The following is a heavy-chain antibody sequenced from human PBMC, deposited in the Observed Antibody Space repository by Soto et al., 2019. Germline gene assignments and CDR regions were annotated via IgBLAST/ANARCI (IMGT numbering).Heavy chain of an antibody. CDR2: ISGSGDSA. V-gene: IGHV3-23*01. J-gene: IGHJ4*02. CDR3: GKERRGSGWSVCDF. Sequence: VQLLESGGGLVQPGGSLRLSCAASGFIFRDYAMNWVRQAPGKWLEWVSDISGSGDSARYADSVKGRFTISRDNSRDTLYLHMNSLRVDDTAVYYCGKERRGSGWSVCDFWGQGDLVTVSS. CDR1: GFIFRDYA. D-gene: IGHD6-19*01.